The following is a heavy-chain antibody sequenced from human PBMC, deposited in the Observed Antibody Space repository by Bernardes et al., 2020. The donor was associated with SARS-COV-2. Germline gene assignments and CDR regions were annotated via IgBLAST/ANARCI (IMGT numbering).Heavy chain of an antibody. CDR3: ARPYDTYGYHGMDV. CDR2: INSGGSNT. CDR1: GFTFSSYW. J-gene: IGHJ6*02. V-gene: IGHV3-74*01. D-gene: IGHD5-18*01. Sequence: GGSLRLSCAASGFTFSSYWMHWVRQAPGKGLVWVSRINSGGSNTDYADSVKGRFTISRDTAKNTLYLQMNSLRAEDTAVYYCARPYDTYGYHGMDVWGQGTTVTVSS.